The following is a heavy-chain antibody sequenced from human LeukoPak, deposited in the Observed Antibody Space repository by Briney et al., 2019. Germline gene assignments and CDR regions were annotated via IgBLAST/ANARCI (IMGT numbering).Heavy chain of an antibody. CDR3: ARLIAAAGYYYYYMDV. CDR2: INHSGST. Sequence: SETLSLTCAVYGGSFSGYYWSWIRQPPGKGLEWIGEINHSGSTNYNPSLKSRVTISVDTSKNQFSLKLSSVTAADTAVYYCARLIAAAGYYYYYMDVWGKGTTVTVSS. J-gene: IGHJ6*03. CDR1: GGSFSGYY. V-gene: IGHV4-34*01. D-gene: IGHD6-13*01.